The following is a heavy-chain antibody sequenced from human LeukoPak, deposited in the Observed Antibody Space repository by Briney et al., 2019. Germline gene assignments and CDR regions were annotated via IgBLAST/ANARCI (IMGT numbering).Heavy chain of an antibody. CDR2: ISGSGGST. CDR1: GFTFSSYA. J-gene: IGHJ4*02. V-gene: IGHV3-23*01. CDR3: AKKGSIVGAYFDY. Sequence: PGGSLRLSCAASGFTFSSYAMSWVRQAPGKGLEWVSAISGSGGSTYYADSVKGRFTISRDNSKNTLYLQMNSLGAEDTAVYYCAKKGSIVGAYFDYWGQGTLVTVSS. D-gene: IGHD1-26*01.